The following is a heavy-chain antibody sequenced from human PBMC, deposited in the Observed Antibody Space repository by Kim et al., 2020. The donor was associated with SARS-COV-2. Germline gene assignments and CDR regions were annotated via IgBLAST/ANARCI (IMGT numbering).Heavy chain of an antibody. V-gene: IGHV4-39*07. CDR1: GGSISSSSYY. CDR2: IYYSGST. D-gene: IGHD1-20*01. CDR3: ARSGYNWNDVGEMMLAFDI. J-gene: IGHJ3*02. Sequence: SETLSLTCTVYGGSISSSSYYWGWIRQPPGKGLEWIGSIYYSGSTYYNPSLKSRVTISVDTSKNQFSLKLSSVTAADTAVYYCARSGYNWNDVGEMMLAFDIWGQGTMVTVSS.